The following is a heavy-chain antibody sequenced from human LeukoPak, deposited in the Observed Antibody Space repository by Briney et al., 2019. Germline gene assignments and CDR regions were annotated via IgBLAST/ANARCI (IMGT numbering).Heavy chain of an antibody. V-gene: IGHV3-30*03. J-gene: IGHJ4*02. D-gene: IGHD3-22*01. CDR1: GFTFSTYG. CDR2: ISYDGSTK. CDR3: ARMYYHDSSDYYWAPDY. Sequence: GGSLRLSCTASGFTFSTYGMHWVRQAPGKGLEWVTLISYDGSTKYYSDSVKGRFTLSRDNSKNTLYLQMNSLRAEDTAVYFCARMYYHDSSDYYWAPDYWGQGTLVTVSS.